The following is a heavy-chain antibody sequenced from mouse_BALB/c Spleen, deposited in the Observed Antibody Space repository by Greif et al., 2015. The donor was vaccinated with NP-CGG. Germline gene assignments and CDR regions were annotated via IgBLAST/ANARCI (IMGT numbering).Heavy chain of an antibody. CDR3: ARMRGDGGYFDY. V-gene: IGHV1S56*01. J-gene: IGHJ2*01. Sequence: VQLQQSGPELVKPGASVRISCKASGYTFTSYYIHWVKQRPGQGLERIGWIYPGNVNTKYNEKFKGKATLTADKSSSTAYMQLSSLTSEDSAVYFCARMRGDGGYFDYWGQGTTLTVSS. D-gene: IGHD2-13*01. CDR1: GYTFTSYY. CDR2: IYPGNVNT.